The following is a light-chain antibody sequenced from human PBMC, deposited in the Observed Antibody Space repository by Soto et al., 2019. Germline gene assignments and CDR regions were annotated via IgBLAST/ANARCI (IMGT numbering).Light chain of an antibody. CDR2: DAS. Sequence: DIHMTQSPSSRSASVGDRVTITCRASQGMGNYLAWYQQKPGKVPKLLIYDASSLEPGVPSRFSGSGSGTDFTLTISSLQPEEVGIYYCQKYNSAPWTVAQGTKVDIK. V-gene: IGKV1-27*01. CDR3: QKYNSAPWT. CDR1: QGMGNY. J-gene: IGKJ1*01.